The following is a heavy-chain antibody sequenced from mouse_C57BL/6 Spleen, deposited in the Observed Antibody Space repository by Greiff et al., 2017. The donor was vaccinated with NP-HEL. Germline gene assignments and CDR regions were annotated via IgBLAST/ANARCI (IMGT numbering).Heavy chain of an antibody. J-gene: IGHJ4*01. V-gene: IGHV5-4*03. CDR2: ISDGGSYT. CDR1: GFTFSSYA. CDR3: ARGGVRGDYYATDY. Sequence: EVKLMESGGGLVKPGGSLKLSCAASGFTFSSYAMSWVRQTPEKRLEWVATISDGGSYTYYPDNVKGRFTISRDNAKNNLYLQMSHLKSEDTAMYYCARGGVRGDYYATDYWGQGTSVTVSS.